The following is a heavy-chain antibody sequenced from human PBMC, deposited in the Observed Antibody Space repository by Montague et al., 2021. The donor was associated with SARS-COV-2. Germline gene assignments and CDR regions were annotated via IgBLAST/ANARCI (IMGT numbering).Heavy chain of an antibody. V-gene: IGHV4-39*01. CDR1: SGSIRSSNYY. CDR3: ARRNGGLAVGGIWFDP. J-gene: IGHJ5*02. Sequence: SETLSLTCTVSSGSIRSSNYYWGWIRQPPGKGLERIGSIYYTGRTFYNPSLRSRLAISIDTSNNQFSLRLSSVTAADTAVYYCARRNGGLAVGGIWFDPWGQGRLVTVSS. D-gene: IGHD6-19*01. CDR2: IYYTGRT.